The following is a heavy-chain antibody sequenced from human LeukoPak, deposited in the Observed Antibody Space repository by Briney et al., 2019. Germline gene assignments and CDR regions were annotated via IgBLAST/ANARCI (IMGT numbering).Heavy chain of an antibody. D-gene: IGHD3-9*01. J-gene: IGHJ6*03. CDR1: GFTFSGSA. CDR3: TRHVSPTTIKLRYFDPTDYYYMDV. Sequence: PGGSLRLSCAASGFTFSGSAMHWVRQASGKGLEWVGRIRSKANSYATAYAASVKGRFTISRDDSKNTAYLQMNSLKTEDTAVYYCTRHVSPTTIKLRYFDPTDYYYMDVWGKGTTVTVSS. V-gene: IGHV3-73*01. CDR2: IRSKANSYAT.